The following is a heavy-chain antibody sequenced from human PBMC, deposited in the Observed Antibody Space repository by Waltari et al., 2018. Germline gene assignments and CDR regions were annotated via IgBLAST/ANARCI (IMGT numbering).Heavy chain of an antibody. V-gene: IGHV3-21*01. CDR2: ISSSSSYI. Sequence: EVQLVESGGGLVKPGGSLRLSCAASGFTFSRYSMNWVRQAPGKGLEWVSCISSSSSYIYDADSVKGRFTIAGDNAKNSLYLEMNSLRDEDTAVYYCARGVGGSAGWYYYGMDVWGQGTTVTVSS. D-gene: IGHD1-26*01. CDR1: GFTFSRYS. CDR3: ARGVGGSAGWYYYGMDV. J-gene: IGHJ6*02.